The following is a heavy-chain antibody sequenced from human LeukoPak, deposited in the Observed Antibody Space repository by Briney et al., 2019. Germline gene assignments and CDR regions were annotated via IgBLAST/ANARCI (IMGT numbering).Heavy chain of an antibody. CDR1: GLTFTTSA. D-gene: IGHD2-15*01. CDR2: ISGSGGSS. CDR3: ASGRGYYEY. V-gene: IGHV3-23*01. J-gene: IGHJ4*02. Sequence: PSGGSLRLSCAATGLTFTTSAMTWVRQATGKGLEWVSSISGSGGSSYHADSVKGRFTISRDNSKNTVYLHMNSLRADDTAIYYCASGRGYYEYWGQGTLVTVSS.